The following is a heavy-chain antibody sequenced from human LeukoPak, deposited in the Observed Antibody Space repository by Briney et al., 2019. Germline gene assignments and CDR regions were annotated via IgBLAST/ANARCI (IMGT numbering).Heavy chain of an antibody. D-gene: IGHD3-16*02. Sequence: ASVKVSCKASGYTFTKYAVNWVRQAPGQGLEWMGWIKTNTGNPTYAQGFTGRFVFSLDTSVTTAYLQISSLKTEDTAVYYCARAYQRLGQLSLPDYWGQGTLVTVSS. CDR2: IKTNTGNP. CDR3: ARAYQRLGQLSLPDY. J-gene: IGHJ4*02. CDR1: GYTFTKYA. V-gene: IGHV7-4-1*02.